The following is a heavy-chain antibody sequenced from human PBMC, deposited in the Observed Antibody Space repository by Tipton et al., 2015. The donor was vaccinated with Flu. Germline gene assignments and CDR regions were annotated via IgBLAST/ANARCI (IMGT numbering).Heavy chain of an antibody. J-gene: IGHJ5*02. CDR2: VSPSGGT. V-gene: IGHV4-38-2*01. D-gene: IGHD4-11*01. CDR3: ARRDYSNYVSDPKNWFDP. CDR1: GDAVASDYY. Sequence: LRLSCSVSGDAVASDYYWGWIRQPPGKALEWIGNVSPSGGTYYNPSLKSRLTISVDRSKILFSPKLRSVTAADTAVYYCARRDYSNYVSDPKNWFDPWGQGTLVTVSS.